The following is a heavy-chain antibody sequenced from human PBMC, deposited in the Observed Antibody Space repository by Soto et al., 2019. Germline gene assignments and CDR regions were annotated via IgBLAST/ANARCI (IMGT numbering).Heavy chain of an antibody. CDR3: AKSDGKDGHSLTN. D-gene: IGHD3-9*01. V-gene: IGHV1-69*13. CDR1: GVTLHRQD. CDR2: IIPMFGTP. J-gene: IGHJ4*02. Sequence: VQVSLLASGVTLHRQDRKWVRQAPGQGLEWIGVIIPMFGTPHYAEKCQDRVTIPADESTSTAYLELSSLTSEETAYYYGAKSDGKDGHSLTNWGPGPLFTFSS.